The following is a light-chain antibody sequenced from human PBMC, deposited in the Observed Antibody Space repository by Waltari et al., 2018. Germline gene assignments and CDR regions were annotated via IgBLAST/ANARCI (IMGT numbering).Light chain of an antibody. Sequence: DIQMTQSPSSLSASVGDRVTITCQASQGISSWLAWYQQKAGKAPKLLIYATSSLQTGVPSRFSGSGSGTEFTLTISSLQPEDFATYYCQQHNTYPYSFGQGTKVEIK. CDR2: ATS. J-gene: IGKJ2*03. CDR3: QQHNTYPYS. CDR1: QGISSW. V-gene: IGKV1-12*01.